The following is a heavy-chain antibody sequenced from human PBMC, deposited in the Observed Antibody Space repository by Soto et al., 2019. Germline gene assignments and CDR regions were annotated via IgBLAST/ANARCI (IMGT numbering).Heavy chain of an antibody. CDR3: ARGRGPMTYRSYYFDY. Sequence: SETLSLPCAVYGGSFSGYYWSWIRQPPGKGLEWIGEINHSGSTNYNPSLKSRVTISVDTSKNQFSLKLSSVTAADTAVYYCARGRGPMTYRSYYFDYWGQGTLVTVSS. D-gene: IGHD1-26*01. CDR1: GGSFSGYY. V-gene: IGHV4-34*01. J-gene: IGHJ4*02. CDR2: INHSGST.